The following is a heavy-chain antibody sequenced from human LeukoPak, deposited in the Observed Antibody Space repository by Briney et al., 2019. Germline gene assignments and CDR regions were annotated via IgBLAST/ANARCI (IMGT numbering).Heavy chain of an antibody. CDR1: GYTFTSYG. D-gene: IGHD3-10*01. Sequence: GASVKVSCKASGYTFTSYGISWVRQAPGQGLEWMGWISAYNGNTNYAQKLQGRVTMTTDTSTSTAYMELRSLRSDDTAVYYCARARGFAGSSWFDPWGQGTLVTVSS. CDR2: ISAYNGNT. V-gene: IGHV1-18*01. J-gene: IGHJ5*02. CDR3: ARARGFAGSSWFDP.